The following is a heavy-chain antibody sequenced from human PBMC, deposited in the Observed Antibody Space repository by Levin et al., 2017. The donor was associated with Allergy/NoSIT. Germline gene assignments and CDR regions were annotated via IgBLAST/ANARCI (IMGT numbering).Heavy chain of an antibody. D-gene: IGHD3-10*01. CDR1: GGSISSSSYY. CDR3: ARVAITMVREPRGAFDI. CDR2: IYYSGST. Sequence: SETLSLTCTVSGGSISSSSYYWGWIRQPPGKGLEWIGSIYYSGSTYYNPSLKSRVTISVDTSKNQFSLKLSSVTAADTAVYYCARVAITMVREPRGAFDIWGQGTMVTVSS. V-gene: IGHV4-39*07. J-gene: IGHJ3*02.